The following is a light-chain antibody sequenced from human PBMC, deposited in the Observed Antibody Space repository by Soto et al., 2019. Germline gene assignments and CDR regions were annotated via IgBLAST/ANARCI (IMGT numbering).Light chain of an antibody. CDR3: QQSYTTPRT. J-gene: IGKJ1*01. V-gene: IGKV1-39*01. Sequence: DIYMTQSPSSLSASVGDRVTITCRASQSISTYLNWYQQKSGLAPKLLIYAASSLQSGVPSTFSGSGSGTDFTLTISSLQPEDFATYYCQQSYTTPRTFGQGTKVDIK. CDR1: QSISTY. CDR2: AAS.